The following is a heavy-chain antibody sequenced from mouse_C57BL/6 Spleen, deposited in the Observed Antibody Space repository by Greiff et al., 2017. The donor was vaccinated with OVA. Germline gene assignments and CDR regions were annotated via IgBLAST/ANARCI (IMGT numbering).Heavy chain of an antibody. Sequence: QVQLQQSGAELVRPGASVTLSCKASGYTFTDYEMHWVKQTPVHGLEWIGAIDPETGGTAYNQKFQGKAILTADKSSSTAYMELRSLTSEDSAVYYCTRWLAYWGQGTLVTVSA. V-gene: IGHV1-15*01. CDR2: IDPETGGT. CDR1: GYTFTDYE. CDR3: TRWLAY. J-gene: IGHJ3*01.